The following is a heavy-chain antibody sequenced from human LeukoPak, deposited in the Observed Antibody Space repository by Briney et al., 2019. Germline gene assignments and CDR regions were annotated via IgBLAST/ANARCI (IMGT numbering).Heavy chain of an antibody. Sequence: PGRSLRLSCAASGFTFSNYGMHWVRQAPGKGLEWVAIISYDGSNEYYADSVKGRFTISRDNSKNTLFLQMNSLRAEDTAIYYCAKGANQKGPAYSNSMQVGVDYWGQGTLVTVPS. V-gene: IGHV3-30*18. CDR3: AKGANQKGPAYSNSMQVGVDY. CDR2: ISYDGSNE. D-gene: IGHD6-13*01. CDR1: GFTFSNYG. J-gene: IGHJ4*02.